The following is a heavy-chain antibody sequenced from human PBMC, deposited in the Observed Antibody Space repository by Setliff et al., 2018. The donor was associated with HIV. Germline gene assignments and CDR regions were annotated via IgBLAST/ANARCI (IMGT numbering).Heavy chain of an antibody. CDR3: VRGVQSPPHYSYYYLDV. J-gene: IGHJ6*03. D-gene: IGHD3-3*01. V-gene: IGHV1-69*02. Sequence: ASVKVSCKASRSTFNSHTINWVRQAPGQGLDWMGRIIPILGVANYAQRFQGKVTITADKSTSTAYMELTSLRFDDTAMYYCVRGVQSPPHYSYYYLDVWGEGTMVTVSS. CDR1: RSTFNSHT. CDR2: IIPILGVA.